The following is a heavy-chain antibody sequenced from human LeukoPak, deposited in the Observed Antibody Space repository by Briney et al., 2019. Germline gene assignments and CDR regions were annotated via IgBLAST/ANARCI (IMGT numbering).Heavy chain of an antibody. CDR3: AKDLGYCSSTSCSHVLDY. J-gene: IGHJ4*02. Sequence: GGSLRLSCAASGFTFSSYGMHWVRQAPGKGLEWVAVISYDGSNKYYADSVKGRFTISRDNSKNTLYLQMNSLRAEDTAVYYCAKDLGYCSSTSCSHVLDYWGQGTLVTVSS. CDR2: ISYDGSNK. V-gene: IGHV3-30*18. CDR1: GFTFSSYG. D-gene: IGHD2-2*03.